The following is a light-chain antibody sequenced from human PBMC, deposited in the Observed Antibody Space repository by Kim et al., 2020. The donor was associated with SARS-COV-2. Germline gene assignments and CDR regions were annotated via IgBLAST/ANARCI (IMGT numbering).Light chain of an antibody. J-gene: IGKJ1*01. Sequence: EMVMTQSPATLSVSPGERATLSCRASQSVSSNLAWYQQKPGQPPSLLIYGASTRASGIPARFSGSGSGTEFTLTISSLQSEDFAIYYCQQYNSWPRTFGQGTKVDIK. CDR2: GAS. CDR1: QSVSSN. CDR3: QQYNSWPRT. V-gene: IGKV3-15*01.